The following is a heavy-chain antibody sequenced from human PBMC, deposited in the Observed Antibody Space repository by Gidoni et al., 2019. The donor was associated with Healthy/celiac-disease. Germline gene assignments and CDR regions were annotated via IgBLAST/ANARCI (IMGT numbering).Heavy chain of an antibody. CDR3: ARILANDYGDAFDI. CDR2: IDWDDDK. CDR1: GFSLSTSGMC. J-gene: IGHJ3*02. D-gene: IGHD4-17*01. V-gene: IGHV2-70*15. Sequence: QVTLRESGPALVQPTQTLTLTCTFSGFSLSTSGMCVSWIRQPPGKALEWLARIDWDDDKYYSTSLKTRLTISKDTSKNQVVLTMTNMDPVDTATYYCARILANDYGDAFDIWGQGTMVTVSS.